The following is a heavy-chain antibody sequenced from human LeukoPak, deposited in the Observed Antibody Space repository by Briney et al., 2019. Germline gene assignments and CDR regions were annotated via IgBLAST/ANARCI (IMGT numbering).Heavy chain of an antibody. Sequence: PGGSLRLSCAASGVTVSSNYMSWVRQAPGKGLEWVAVIYSGGTTYYADSVKGRFTISRDGSGNTLYLQMNSLRAEDTAVYFCAREIPLAGTFYFDNWGQGTLVTVSS. CDR1: GVTVSSNY. D-gene: IGHD6-19*01. CDR2: IYSGGTT. CDR3: AREIPLAGTFYFDN. V-gene: IGHV3-53*01. J-gene: IGHJ4*02.